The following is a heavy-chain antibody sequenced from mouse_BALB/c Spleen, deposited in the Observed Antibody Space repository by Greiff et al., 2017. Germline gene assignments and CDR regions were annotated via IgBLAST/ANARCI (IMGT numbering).Heavy chain of an antibody. J-gene: IGHJ2*01. V-gene: IGHV1-84*02. Sequence: QVQLQQSGPELVKPGASVKISCKASGYTFTDYYINWVKQKPGQGLEWIGWIYPGSGNTKYNEKFKGKATLTVDTSSSTAYMQLSSLTSEDTAVYFCARGDYYGSSLPYFDYWGQGTTLTVSS. CDR2: IYPGSGNT. CDR3: ARGDYYGSSLPYFDY. CDR1: GYTFTDYY. D-gene: IGHD1-1*01.